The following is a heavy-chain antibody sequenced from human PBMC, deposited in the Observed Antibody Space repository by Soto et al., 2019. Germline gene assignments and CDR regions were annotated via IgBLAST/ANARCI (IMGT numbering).Heavy chain of an antibody. D-gene: IGHD2-15*01. V-gene: IGHV3-21*06. J-gene: IGHJ3*01. CDR3: ARHLRCYFGL. CDR1: GFNFRNFN. Sequence: GGSLRLSCEVSGFNFRNFNMIWVRQAPGKGLEWVSSVSGSSSYIYYADSVKGRFTVSRDNAKNLVFLQMNGLRPEDTAVYYYARHLRCYFGLWGQGTMVTVSS. CDR2: VSGSSSYI.